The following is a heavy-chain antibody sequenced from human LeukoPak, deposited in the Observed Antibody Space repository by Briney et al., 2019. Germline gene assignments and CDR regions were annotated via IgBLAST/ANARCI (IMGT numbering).Heavy chain of an antibody. D-gene: IGHD6-19*01. CDR3: AVCIAVAPTKNAFDI. CDR2: IIPIFGTA. V-gene: IGHV1-69*05. Sequence: SVKISCKASGGTFSSYAISWVRQAPGQGLEWMGRIIPIFGTANYAQKFQGRVTITTDGSTSTAYMELSSLRSEDTAVYYCAVCIAVAPTKNAFDIWGQGTMVTVSS. CDR1: GGTFSSYA. J-gene: IGHJ3*02.